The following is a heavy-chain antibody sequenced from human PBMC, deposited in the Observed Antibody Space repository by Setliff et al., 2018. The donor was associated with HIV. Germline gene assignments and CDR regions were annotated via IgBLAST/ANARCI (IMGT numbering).Heavy chain of an antibody. CDR1: GGTFSLYA. CDR2: IIPIFNTA. CDR3: ARDQATGYEKVWFSWIDP. J-gene: IGHJ5*02. V-gene: IGHV1-69*13. D-gene: IGHD5-12*01. Sequence: SVKVSCKASGGTFSLYAINWVRQAPGPGLEWMGGIIPIFNTANYAQKFQGRVTITADGSTSTAYMELSSLRFEDTATYYCARDQATGYEKVWFSWIDPWGQGTLVTVSS.